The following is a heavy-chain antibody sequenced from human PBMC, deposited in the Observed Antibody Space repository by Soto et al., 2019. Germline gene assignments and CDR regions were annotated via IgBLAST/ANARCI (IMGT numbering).Heavy chain of an antibody. J-gene: IGHJ3*01. D-gene: IGHD7-27*01. V-gene: IGHV3-23*01. CDR3: AKPFWGAGLGEAFDV. CDR2: ASHGDGRT. Sequence: EVRLLESGGGLVQPGGSLRLSCAATGFTFSNHFMAWIRQAPGGGLDWIATASHGDGRTWYADTVKGRFIISRDNSKNTLYLQMNSLGADDTAIYYCAKPFWGAGLGEAFDVWGQGTMVTVSS. CDR1: GFTFSNHF.